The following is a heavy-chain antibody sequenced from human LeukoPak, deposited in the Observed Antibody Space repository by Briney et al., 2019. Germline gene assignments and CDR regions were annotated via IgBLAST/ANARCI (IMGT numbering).Heavy chain of an antibody. D-gene: IGHD1-26*01. CDR3: ARGEGWFDP. V-gene: IGHV1-18*01. Sequence: ASVKVSCKASGYTFANFAINWVRQAPGQGLEWMGWISTYNGNTNYAQNLQGRVTMTTDTSTSTAYMELRSLRSDDTAVYYCARGEGWFDPWGQGTLVTVSS. CDR2: ISTYNGNT. J-gene: IGHJ5*02. CDR1: GYTFANFA.